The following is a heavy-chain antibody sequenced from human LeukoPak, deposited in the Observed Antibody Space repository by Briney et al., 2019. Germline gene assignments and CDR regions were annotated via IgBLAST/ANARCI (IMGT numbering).Heavy chain of an antibody. V-gene: IGHV5-10-1*01. CDR2: IDPSDSYT. CDR3: ARLSSSTSLIDY. D-gene: IGHD2-2*01. CDR1: GYSFTSYW. Sequence: GESLKISCKASGYSFTSYWITWVRQMPPQGLECMGRIDPSDSYTNYSPSFQGHVTISADKSSSTANLQWSSLEASDTAIYYCARLSSSTSLIDYWGQGTLVTVSS. J-gene: IGHJ4*02.